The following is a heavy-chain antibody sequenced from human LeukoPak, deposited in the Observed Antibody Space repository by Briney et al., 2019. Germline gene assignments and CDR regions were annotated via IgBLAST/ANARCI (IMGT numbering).Heavy chain of an antibody. J-gene: IGHJ6*03. CDR1: GDSISNYY. CDR3: ARGRWEWEDVTSVYYYYYYMDV. Sequence: PSETLSLTCTVSGDSISNYYWNWIRQPAGKGLEWIGRLYTSGTTNYNPSLKSRVTISVDTSKNQFSLKLSSVTAADTAVYYCARGRWEWEDVTSVYYYYYYMDVWGKGTTVTISS. CDR2: LYTSGTT. V-gene: IGHV4-4*07. D-gene: IGHD1-26*01.